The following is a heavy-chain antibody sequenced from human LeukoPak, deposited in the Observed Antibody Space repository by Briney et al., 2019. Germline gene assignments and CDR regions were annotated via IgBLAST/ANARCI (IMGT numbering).Heavy chain of an antibody. CDR3: ARERSYDSASFGAFDI. Sequence: PGGSLRLSCAASGFTFSDYYMGWIRQAPGKGLEWVSYISSSGSTIYYADSVKGRFTISRDNAKNSLYLQMNSLRAEDTAVYYCARERSYDSASFGAFDIWGQGTMVTVSS. D-gene: IGHD3-22*01. CDR2: ISSSGSTI. J-gene: IGHJ3*02. V-gene: IGHV3-11*04. CDR1: GFTFSDYY.